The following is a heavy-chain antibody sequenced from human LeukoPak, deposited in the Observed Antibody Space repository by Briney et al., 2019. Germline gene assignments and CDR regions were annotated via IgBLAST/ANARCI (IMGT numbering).Heavy chain of an antibody. V-gene: IGHV3-30*18. J-gene: IGHJ4*02. D-gene: IGHD3-10*01. CDR1: GFTFSSYG. CDR3: AKDRGLITGRGFGVDY. CDR2: ISYDGSNK. Sequence: PGGSLRLSCAASGFTFSSYGMHWVRQAPGKGLEWVAVISYDGSNKYYADSVKGRFTISRDNSKNTLYLQMNSLRAEDTAVYYCAKDRGLITGRGFGVDYWGQGTLVTVSS.